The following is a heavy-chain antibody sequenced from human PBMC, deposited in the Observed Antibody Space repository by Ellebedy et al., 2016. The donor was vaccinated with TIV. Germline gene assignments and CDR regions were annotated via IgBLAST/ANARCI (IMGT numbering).Heavy chain of an antibody. CDR1: GFILSNYP. CDR2: ISGSGGAS. V-gene: IGHV3-23*01. CDR3: ARVDSRGWYRPNWFDP. D-gene: IGHD6-19*01. Sequence: PGGSLRLSCAASGFILSNYPMNWVRQAPGKGLEWVSGISGSGGASNFADSVKGRFAISRDNSENTVYLQMNSLRVNDTGVYYCARVDSRGWYRPNWFDPWGQGILVTVSS. J-gene: IGHJ5*02.